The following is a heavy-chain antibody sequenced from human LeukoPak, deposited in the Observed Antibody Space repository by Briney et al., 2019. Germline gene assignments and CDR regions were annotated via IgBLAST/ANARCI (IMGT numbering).Heavy chain of an antibody. Sequence: SETLSHTCTISGGSISSSDCYWGWIRQPPGKGLEWIGSIYYSGSTYYNPSLKSRVTISIDTSKNQFSLMLSSVTAADTAVYFCARPNYYDSSGYSNWGQGTLVTVSS. J-gene: IGHJ4*02. CDR2: IYYSGST. CDR3: ARPNYYDSSGYSN. V-gene: IGHV4-39*01. CDR1: GGSISSSDCY. D-gene: IGHD3-22*01.